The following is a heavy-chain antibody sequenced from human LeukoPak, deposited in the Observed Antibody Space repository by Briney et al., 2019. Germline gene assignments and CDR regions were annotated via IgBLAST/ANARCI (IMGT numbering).Heavy chain of an antibody. D-gene: IGHD3-22*01. Sequence: SETLSLTCTVSGGSVNSGTYYWSWVRQPAGKGPEWIGLIYMSGSTNYNPSLKSRVTISVDTSKNQFSLQLTSVTAADTAVYYCAGGYSSGWTAGLDFWGQGTLVTVSS. CDR3: AGGYSSGWTAGLDF. CDR1: GGSVNSGTYY. V-gene: IGHV4-61*02. J-gene: IGHJ4*02. CDR2: IYMSGST.